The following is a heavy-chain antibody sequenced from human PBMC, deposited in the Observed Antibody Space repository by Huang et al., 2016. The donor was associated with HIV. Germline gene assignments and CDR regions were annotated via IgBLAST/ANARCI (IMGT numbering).Heavy chain of an antibody. J-gene: IGHJ4*02. V-gene: IGHV4-34*01. CDR2: ITHSGST. D-gene: IGHD3-10*01. CDR1: GGSFSGYY. Sequence: QVQLHQWGAGLLKPSETLSLTCAVYGGSFSGYYWSWIRQPPGKGLEWIGEITHSGSTNYNPSLKSRVTISEETSKTQFSLKLSSVTAADTAVYYCARASHYGSGSYYYWGQGTLVTVSS. CDR3: ARASHYGSGSYYY.